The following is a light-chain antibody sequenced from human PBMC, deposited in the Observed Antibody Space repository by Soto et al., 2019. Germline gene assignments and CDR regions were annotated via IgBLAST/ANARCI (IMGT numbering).Light chain of an antibody. Sequence: EIGLTQAPGTLSLSPGERATLSCRASQSVSSSYLAWYQQQPGQAPRLLIYGASSRATGIPDRFSGSGSGTDYTLTIRRLEPEDFAVYYCQQYGSSTWTFGQGTKVEIK. CDR2: GAS. CDR3: QQYGSSTWT. J-gene: IGKJ1*01. V-gene: IGKV3-20*01. CDR1: QSVSSSY.